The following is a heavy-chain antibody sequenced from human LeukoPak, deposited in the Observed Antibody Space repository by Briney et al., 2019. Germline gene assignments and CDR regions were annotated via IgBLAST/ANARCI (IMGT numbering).Heavy chain of an antibody. J-gene: IGHJ4*01. D-gene: IGHD3-9*01. CDR3: ARGHYDIFTGYYTYYFDY. CDR1: GGSFSGYY. V-gene: IGHV4-34*01. Sequence: PSETLSLTCAVYGGSFSGYYWSWIRQPPGKGLEWIGEINHSGSTNYNPSLKSRVTISVDTSKNQFSLKLTAVTAADTAVYYCARGHYDIFTGYYTYYFDYWGHGTLVTVSS. CDR2: INHSGST.